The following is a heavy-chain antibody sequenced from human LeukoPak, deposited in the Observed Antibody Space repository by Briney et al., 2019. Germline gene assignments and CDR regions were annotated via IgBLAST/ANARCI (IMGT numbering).Heavy chain of an antibody. CDR2: IYYSGST. J-gene: IGHJ6*03. CDR1: GGPFSNYY. CDR3: ARTTEGGYTYGYFYYYYMDV. V-gene: IGHV4-59*01. D-gene: IGHD5-18*01. Sequence: SETLSLTCAVYGGPFSNYYWSWIRQPPGKGLEWIGYIYYSGSTNYNPSLKSRVTISVDTSKNQFSLKLTSVTAADTAVYYCARTTEGGYTYGYFYYYYMDVWGKGTTVTISS.